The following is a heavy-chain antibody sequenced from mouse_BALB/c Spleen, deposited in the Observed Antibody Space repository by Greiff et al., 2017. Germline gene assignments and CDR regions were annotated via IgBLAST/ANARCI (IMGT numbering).Heavy chain of an antibody. CDR2: ISSGGSYT. V-gene: IGHV5-6-4*01. CDR1: GFTFSSYT. J-gene: IGHJ2*01. CDR3: TRDSSYGYDYFDY. D-gene: IGHD2-9*01. Sequence: DVKLVESGGGLVKPGGSLKLSCAASGFTFSSYTMSWVRQTPEKRLEWVATISSGGSYTYYPDSVKGRFTISRDNAKNTLYLQMSSLKSEDTAMYYCTRDSSYGYDYFDYWGQGTTLTVSS.